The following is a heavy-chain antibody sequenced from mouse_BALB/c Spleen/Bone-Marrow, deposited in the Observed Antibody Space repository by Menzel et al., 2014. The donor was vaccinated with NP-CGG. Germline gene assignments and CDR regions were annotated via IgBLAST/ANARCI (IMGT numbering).Heavy chain of an antibody. J-gene: IGHJ1*01. CDR2: INPYNDGT. CDR1: GYTFTSYV. Sequence: EVQLQQSGPELVKPGASVKMSCKASGYTFTSYVMHWVKQKPGQGLEWIGYINPYNDGTKYNEKFKGKATLTSDKSSSTAYMELSSLTSEDSAVYYCARSLCGYDWYSDVWGAGTTVTVSS. D-gene: IGHD2-2*01. V-gene: IGHV1-14*01. CDR3: ARSLCGYDWYSDV.